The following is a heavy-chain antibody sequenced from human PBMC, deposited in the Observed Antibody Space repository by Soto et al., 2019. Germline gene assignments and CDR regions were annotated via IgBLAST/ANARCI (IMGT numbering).Heavy chain of an antibody. CDR3: ANELDDYDFWSGYSHPDD. V-gene: IGHV3-23*01. J-gene: IGHJ4*02. Sequence: GGSLRLSCAASGFTFSSYAMSWVRQAPGKGLEWVSAISGSGGSTYYADSVKGRFTISRDNSKNTLYLQMNSLRAEDTAVYYCANELDDYDFWSGYSHPDDWGQGTLVTVSS. CDR1: GFTFSSYA. CDR2: ISGSGGST. D-gene: IGHD3-3*01.